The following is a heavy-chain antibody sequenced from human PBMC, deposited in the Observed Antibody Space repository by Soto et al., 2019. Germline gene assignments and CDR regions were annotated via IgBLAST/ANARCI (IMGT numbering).Heavy chain of an antibody. J-gene: IGHJ4*02. D-gene: IGHD5-12*01. CDR1: GFTFTNYE. Sequence: GGSLRLSCAASGFTFTNYEMNWVRQAPGKGLEWISYISSSGKTISYADSVKGRFTISRGNAKNSLYLQMNSLRAEDTAVYYWARDPEKYSGSDLGREYWGQQSRVTTSS. V-gene: IGHV3-48*03. CDR3: ARDPEKYSGSDLGREY. CDR2: ISSSGKTI.